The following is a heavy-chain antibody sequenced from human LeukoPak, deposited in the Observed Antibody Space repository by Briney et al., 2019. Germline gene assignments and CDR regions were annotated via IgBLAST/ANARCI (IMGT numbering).Heavy chain of an antibody. CDR3: ARGYCSGGSCYWYAFDI. Sequence: GGSLRLSCAASGFTFSDYYMSWIRQAPGKGLEWVSYISSSGSTIYYADSVKGRFTISRDNAKKSLYLQMNSLRAEDTAVYYCARGYCSGGSCYWYAFDIWGQGTMVTVSS. V-gene: IGHV3-11*04. D-gene: IGHD2-15*01. CDR1: GFTFSDYY. CDR2: ISSSGSTI. J-gene: IGHJ3*02.